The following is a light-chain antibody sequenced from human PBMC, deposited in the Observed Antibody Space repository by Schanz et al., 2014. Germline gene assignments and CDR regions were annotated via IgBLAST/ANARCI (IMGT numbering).Light chain of an antibody. CDR2: RNN. CDR3: AVWDDSLSGWV. J-gene: IGLJ3*02. CDR1: SSNIGNNY. Sequence: QSVLTQSPSASGTPGQRVTISCSGSSSNIGNNYVYWYQQFSGTAPKLLIYRNNQRPSGVPDRLSGSKSGTSASLAISGLRSEDEADYYCAVWDDSLSGWVFGGGTKLTV. V-gene: IGLV1-47*01.